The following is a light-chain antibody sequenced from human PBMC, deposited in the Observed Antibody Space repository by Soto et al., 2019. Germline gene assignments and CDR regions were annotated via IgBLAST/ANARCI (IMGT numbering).Light chain of an antibody. CDR1: QGLSNY. CDR3: QKYNSDPYT. V-gene: IGKV1-27*01. J-gene: IGKJ2*01. Sequence: DIQMTQSPSSLSASVGDRVTIACRASQGLSNYLAWYQQKPGKVPKLLIYAAYTLQSGVQSRFSGSGSGTDFTLTISSLQPEDVATYYCQKYNSDPYTFGQGTKLELK. CDR2: AAY.